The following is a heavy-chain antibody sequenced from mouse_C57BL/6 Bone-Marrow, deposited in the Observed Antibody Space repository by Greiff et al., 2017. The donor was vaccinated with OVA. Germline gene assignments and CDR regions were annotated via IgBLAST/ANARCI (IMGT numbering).Heavy chain of an antibody. CDR3: ARERRSLYGSYPFWYFDV. D-gene: IGHD1-1*01. CDR1: GYTFTGYW. V-gene: IGHV1-9*01. J-gene: IGHJ1*03. Sequence: QVQLKESGAELMKPGASVKLSCKATGYTFTGYWIEWVKQRPGHGLEWIGEILPGSGSTNYNEKFKGKATFTADTSSNTAYMQLSSLTTEDSAIYYCARERRSLYGSYPFWYFDVWGTGTTVTVSS. CDR2: ILPGSGST.